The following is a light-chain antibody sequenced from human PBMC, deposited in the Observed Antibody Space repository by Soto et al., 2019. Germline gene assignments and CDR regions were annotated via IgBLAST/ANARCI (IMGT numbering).Light chain of an antibody. J-gene: IGKJ1*01. V-gene: IGKV3-11*01. CDR1: QSVRNY. CDR3: HQRGTWPWT. Sequence: EIVLTQSPATLSLSPGERATLSCRASQSVRNYLAWSQQKPGQAPRLLIYDASNRATGIPARFSGSGSGTAFTLTISSLEPEDFAVYYCHQRGTWPWTFGQGTKVEIK. CDR2: DAS.